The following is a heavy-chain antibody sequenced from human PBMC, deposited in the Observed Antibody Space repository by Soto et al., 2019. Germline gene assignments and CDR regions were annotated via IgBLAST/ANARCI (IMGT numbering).Heavy chain of an antibody. CDR3: AKGYCSGGRCYILDY. CDR2: ISASGGST. D-gene: IGHD2-15*01. J-gene: IGHJ4*02. CDR1: GFTFTNYA. V-gene: IGHV3-23*01. Sequence: PGGSLRLSCAASGFTFTNYATSWVRQAPVKGLEWVSSISASGGSTYYADSVKGRFTISRDNSKNTLYLQMSSLRAEDTAVYYCAKGYCSGGRCYILDYWGQGTLVTVSS.